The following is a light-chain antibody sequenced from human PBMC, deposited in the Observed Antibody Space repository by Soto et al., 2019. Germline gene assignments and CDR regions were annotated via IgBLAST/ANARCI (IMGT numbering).Light chain of an antibody. CDR1: QSVSSNY. Sequence: EIVLTQSPGTLSLSPGERATLSCRASQSVSSNYLAWYQQKPGQAPRLLIYGASSRATGIPDRFSGSGSGTDFTLTNSRREPEDFAVYYYKHYGRSPRLTFGGGTKVEIK. CDR2: GAS. CDR3: KHYGRSPRLT. J-gene: IGKJ4*01. V-gene: IGKV3-20*01.